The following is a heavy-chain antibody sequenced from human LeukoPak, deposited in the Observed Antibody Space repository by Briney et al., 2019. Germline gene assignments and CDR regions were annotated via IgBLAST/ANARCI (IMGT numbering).Heavy chain of an antibody. J-gene: IGHJ4*02. CDR1: GYTFTSYG. D-gene: IGHD6-13*01. CDR2: ISASNGNT. V-gene: IGHV1-18*01. Sequence: ASVKVSCKASGYTFTSYGVSWVRQAPGQGLERMGWISASNGNTNYAQNLQDRVTMTTATSTSTAYMELRSLRSDDTAVYYCARYPLSYSSNWHYYFDYWGQGTLLTVSS. CDR3: ARYPLSYSSNWHYYFDY.